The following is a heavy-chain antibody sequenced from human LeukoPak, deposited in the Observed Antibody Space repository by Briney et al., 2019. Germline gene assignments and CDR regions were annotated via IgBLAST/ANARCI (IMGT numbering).Heavy chain of an antibody. CDR1: GFTFSSYA. CDR3: ARDRKQWLTYYFDY. Sequence: GGPLRLSCAASGFTFSSYAMHWVRQAPGKGLEWVAVISYDGSNKYYADSVKGRFTISRDNSKNTPYLQMNNLRTEDTALYYCARDRKQWLTYYFDYWGQGTLVTVSS. D-gene: IGHD6-19*01. J-gene: IGHJ4*02. CDR2: ISYDGSNK. V-gene: IGHV3-30-3*01.